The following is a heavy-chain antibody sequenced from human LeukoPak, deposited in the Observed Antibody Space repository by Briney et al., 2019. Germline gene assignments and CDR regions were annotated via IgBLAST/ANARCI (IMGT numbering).Heavy chain of an antibody. V-gene: IGHV3-23*01. CDR1: GFTFSNAW. J-gene: IGHJ4*02. Sequence: GGSLRLSCAVSGFTFSNAWMSWVRQAPGKGLEWVSAISGSGGSTYYADSVKGRFTISRDNSKNTLYLQMNSLRAEDTAVYYCAKDPDVGIVGATQDWGQGTLVTVSS. D-gene: IGHD1-26*01. CDR2: ISGSGGST. CDR3: AKDPDVGIVGATQD.